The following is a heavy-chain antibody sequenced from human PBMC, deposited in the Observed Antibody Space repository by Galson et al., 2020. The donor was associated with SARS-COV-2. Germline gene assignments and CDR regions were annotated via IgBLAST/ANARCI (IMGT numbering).Heavy chain of an antibody. V-gene: IGHV1-18*01. CDR1: GYTFTSYG. CDR3: AREREIYGSGSYPYYYYYGMDV. D-gene: IGHD3-10*01. Sequence: ASVKVSCKASGYTFTSYGISWVRQAPGQGLEWMGWISAYNGNTNYAQKLQGRVTMTTDTSTSTAYMELRSLRSDDTAVYYCAREREIYGSGSYPYYYYYGMDVWGQGTTVTVSS. CDR2: ISAYNGNT. J-gene: IGHJ6*02.